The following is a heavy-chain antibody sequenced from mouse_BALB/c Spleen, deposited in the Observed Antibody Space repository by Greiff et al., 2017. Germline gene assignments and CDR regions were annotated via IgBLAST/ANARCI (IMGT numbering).Heavy chain of an antibody. V-gene: IGHV3-2*02. CDR2: ISYSGST. J-gene: IGHJ3*01. CDR3: ASGGYYVAY. CDR1: GYSITSDYA. Sequence: EVQRVESGPGLVKPSQSLSLTCTVTGYSITSDYAWNWIRQFPGNKLEWMGYISYSGSTSYNPSLKSRISITRDTSKNQFFLQLNSVTTEDTATYYCASGGYYVAYWGQGTLVTVSA. D-gene: IGHD2-3*01.